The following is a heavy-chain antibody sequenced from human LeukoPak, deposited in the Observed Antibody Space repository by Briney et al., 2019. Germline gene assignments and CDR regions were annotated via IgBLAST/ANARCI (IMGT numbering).Heavy chain of an antibody. Sequence: GRSLRLSCAASGFTFSSYGMHWVRQAPGKGPEWVAVISYDGSNKYYADSVKGRFTISRDNSKNTLYLQMNSLRAEDTAVYYCAKDRVPYGEFDYWGQGTLVTVSS. CDR1: GFTFSSYG. V-gene: IGHV3-30*18. CDR3: AKDRVPYGEFDY. J-gene: IGHJ4*02. CDR2: ISYDGSNK. D-gene: IGHD4-17*01.